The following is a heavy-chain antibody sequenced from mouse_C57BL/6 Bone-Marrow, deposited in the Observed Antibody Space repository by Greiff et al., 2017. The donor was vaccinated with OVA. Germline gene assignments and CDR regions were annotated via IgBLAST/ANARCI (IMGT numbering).Heavy chain of an antibody. CDR2: ISYDGSN. Sequence: EVQLQQSGPGLVKPSQSLSLTCSVTGYSITSGYYWNWIRQFPGNKLEWMGYISYDGSNNYNPSLKNRISITRDTSKNQFFLKLNSVTTEDTATYYCARMRANYSNCAMDYWGQGTSVTVSS. V-gene: IGHV3-6*01. J-gene: IGHJ4*01. CDR1: GYSITSGYY. CDR3: ARMRANYSNCAMDY. D-gene: IGHD2-5*01.